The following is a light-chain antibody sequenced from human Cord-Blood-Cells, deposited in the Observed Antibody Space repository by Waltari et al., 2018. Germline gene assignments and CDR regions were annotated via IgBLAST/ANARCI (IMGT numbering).Light chain of an antibody. CDR1: QSVSSN. J-gene: IGKJ1*01. CDR3: QQYNNWWT. Sequence: EIVMTQSPATLSVSPGERATLSCRASQSVSSNLAWYPQKPGQTPRLLIYGASARATGIPARFSGSGSGTEFTLTISSLQSEDFVVYYCQQYNNWWTFGQGTKVEIK. V-gene: IGKV3-15*01. CDR2: GAS.